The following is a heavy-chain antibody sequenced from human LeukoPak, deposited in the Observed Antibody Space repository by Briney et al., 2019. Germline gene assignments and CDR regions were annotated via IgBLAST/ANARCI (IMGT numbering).Heavy chain of an antibody. CDR2: IIPIFGTA. CDR3: AREEPAAINWFDP. D-gene: IGHD2-2*02. V-gene: IGHV1-69*13. J-gene: IGHJ5*02. Sequence: SVKVSCKASGGTFSSYAISWVRQAPGQGLEWMGGIIPIFGTANYAQMFQGRVTITADESTSTAYMELSSLRSEDTAVYYCAREEPAAINWFDPWGQGTLVTVSS. CDR1: GGTFSSYA.